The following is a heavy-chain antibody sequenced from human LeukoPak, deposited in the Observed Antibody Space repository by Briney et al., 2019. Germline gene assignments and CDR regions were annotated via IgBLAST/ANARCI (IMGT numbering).Heavy chain of an antibody. V-gene: IGHV3-64*01. D-gene: IGHD1-26*01. J-gene: IGHJ4*02. Sequence: GGSLRLSCAASGFTFSSYPMHWVRQAPGKGLEYVSGISSNGGSAYYANSVKGRFTISRDNSKNTLYLQMGSLRGEDMAVYYCARRQVGALDYLDYWGQGTLVTVSS. CDR3: ARRQVGALDYLDY. CDR1: GFTFSSYP. CDR2: ISSNGGSA.